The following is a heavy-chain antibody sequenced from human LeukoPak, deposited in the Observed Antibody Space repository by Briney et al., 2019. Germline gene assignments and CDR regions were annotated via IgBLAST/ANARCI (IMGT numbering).Heavy chain of an antibody. D-gene: IGHD5-12*01. CDR1: GFTFSSYW. Sequence: PGGSLRLSCVASGFTFSSYWMHWVRQAPGKGLVWVSRINSDGSSAKCADSVRDRFTISRDNSRNTLWLQMNSLRAEDTAVYYCARRSQRASSGYYSGYYYYHYMDVWGKGTTVTISS. V-gene: IGHV3-74*03. CDR2: INSDGSSA. J-gene: IGHJ6*03. CDR3: ARRSQRASSGYYSGYYYYHYMDV.